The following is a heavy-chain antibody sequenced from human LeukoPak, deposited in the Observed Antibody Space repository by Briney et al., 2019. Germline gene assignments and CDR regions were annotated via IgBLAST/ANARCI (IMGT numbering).Heavy chain of an antibody. CDR1: GFTFSNYG. V-gene: IGHV3-21*01. Sequence: PGGSLRLSCTASGFTFSNYGLNWVRQAPGKGLEWVSFIDTSGSYIYYGDSVKGRVTISRDNAKNSLYLQMNGLRAEYTAVYYCARGRSITLLRGVAMSDGFDVWGQGAMVTVSS. D-gene: IGHD3-10*01. J-gene: IGHJ3*01. CDR2: IDTSGSYI. CDR3: ARGRSITLLRGVAMSDGFDV.